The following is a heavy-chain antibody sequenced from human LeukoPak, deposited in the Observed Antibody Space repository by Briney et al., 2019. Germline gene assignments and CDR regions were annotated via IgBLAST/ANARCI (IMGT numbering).Heavy chain of an antibody. CDR1: GFTFSSYS. Sequence: PGGSLRLSCAASGFTFSSYSMNWVRQAPGKGLEWVSSISSSSSYMYYADSVKGRFTLSRENAKNSLYLQMNGLGAEDTAVYYCARGHPTLLRRDGYNGPSGFDPGGQGTLVTLST. J-gene: IGHJ5*02. CDR2: ISSSSSYM. D-gene: IGHD5-24*01. CDR3: ARGHPTLLRRDGYNGPSGFDP. V-gene: IGHV3-21*01.